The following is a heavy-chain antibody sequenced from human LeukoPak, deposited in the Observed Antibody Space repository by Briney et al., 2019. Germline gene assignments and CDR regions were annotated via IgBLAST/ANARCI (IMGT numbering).Heavy chain of an antibody. CDR1: GFTFSSYD. CDR3: AKYLSGYGTRY. Sequence: PGGSLRLSCAASGFTFSSYDMSCVRQAPGKGLEWVSAIRGSGDSTYYADSVKGRFTISRDSSKNTLYLQMNSLRAEDTAVYYCAKYLSGYGTRYWGQGTLVTVSS. D-gene: IGHD5-12*01. CDR2: IRGSGDST. V-gene: IGHV3-23*01. J-gene: IGHJ4*02.